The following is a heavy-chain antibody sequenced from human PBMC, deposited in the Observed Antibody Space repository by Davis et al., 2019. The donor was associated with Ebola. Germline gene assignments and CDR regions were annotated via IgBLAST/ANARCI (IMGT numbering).Heavy chain of an antibody. V-gene: IGHV5-10-1*01. CDR3: ASDYGGTPNWFDP. D-gene: IGHD4-23*01. CDR2: IDPSDSYT. Sequence: KVSCKGSGYSFTNYWIGWVRQMPGKGLEWMGRIDPSDSYTNYSPSFQGHVTISADKSISTAYLQWSSLKASDTAMYYCASDYGGTPNWFDPWGQGTLVTVSS. J-gene: IGHJ5*02. CDR1: GYSFTNYW.